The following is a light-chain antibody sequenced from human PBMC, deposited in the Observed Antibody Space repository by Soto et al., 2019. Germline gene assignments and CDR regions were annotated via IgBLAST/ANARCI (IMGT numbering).Light chain of an antibody. CDR3: CSYAGNTLVV. CDR1: SSDVGGYNY. CDR2: DVS. Sequence: QSALTQPRSVSGSPGQSVTISCTGTSSDVGGYNYVSWYQQNPGKAPKLMIYDVSKRPSGVSDRFSGSKSANTASLIISGLQAEDEDDYYCCSYAGNTLVVFGGGTKVTVL. J-gene: IGLJ2*01. V-gene: IGLV2-11*01.